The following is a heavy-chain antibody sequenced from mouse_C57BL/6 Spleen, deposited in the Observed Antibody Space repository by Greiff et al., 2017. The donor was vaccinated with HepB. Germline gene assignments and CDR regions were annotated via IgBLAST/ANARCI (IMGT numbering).Heavy chain of an antibody. D-gene: IGHD2-1*01. J-gene: IGHJ2*01. CDR1: GYAFTNYL. V-gene: IGHV1-54*01. CDR2: INPGSGGT. Sequence: VQLQQSGAELVRPGTSVKVSCKASGYAFTNYLIEWVKQRPGQGLEWIGVINPGSGGTNYNEKFKGKATLTADKSSSTAYMQLSSLTSEDSAVYFCARSATYGSGGYFDYWGQGTTLTVSS. CDR3: ARSATYGSGGYFDY.